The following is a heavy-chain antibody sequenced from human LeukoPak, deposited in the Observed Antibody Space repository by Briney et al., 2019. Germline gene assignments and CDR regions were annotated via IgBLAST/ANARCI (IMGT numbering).Heavy chain of an antibody. CDR1: GFTFSSYG. Sequence: GGSLRLSCAASGFTFSSYGMHWVRQAPGKGLEWVAVIWYDGSNKYYADSVKGRFTISRDNSKNTLHLQMNSLRAEDTAVYYCARDPYSSGVNWFDPWGQGTLVTVSS. D-gene: IGHD6-25*01. CDR2: IWYDGSNK. CDR3: ARDPYSSGVNWFDP. J-gene: IGHJ5*02. V-gene: IGHV3-33*01.